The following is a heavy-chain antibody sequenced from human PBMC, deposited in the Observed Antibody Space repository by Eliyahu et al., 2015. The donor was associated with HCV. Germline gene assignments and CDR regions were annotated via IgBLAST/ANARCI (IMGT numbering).Heavy chain of an antibody. J-gene: IGHJ5*02. V-gene: IGHV4-59*01. Sequence: QVQVQESGPGLVKPSETLSLTCTVSGGSITTYYWSWIRQPPGKGLEWIGYIHYSGSTNYNPSPKSRVTMSVDTSKNQFSLNLTSVTAADTAVYYCASGGGGIAVAGTGGWFDPWGQGTLVTVSS. CDR1: GGSITTYY. CDR2: IHYSGST. D-gene: IGHD6-19*01. CDR3: ASGGGGIAVAGTGGWFDP.